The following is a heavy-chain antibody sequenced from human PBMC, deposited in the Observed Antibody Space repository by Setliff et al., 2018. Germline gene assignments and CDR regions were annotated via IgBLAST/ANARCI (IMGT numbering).Heavy chain of an antibody. CDR2: INPDGSYK. D-gene: IGHD1-1*01. CDR3: AKVKKQLIRGSGFDY. J-gene: IGHJ4*02. V-gene: IGHV3-7*01. CDR1: GFTYKNDW. Sequence: PGGSLRLSCGASGFTYKNDWVSWVRQAPGKGLEWLASINPDGSYKYYEDSVKGRFTISGDNSENTLDLQMNSLRVEDTALYYCAKVKKQLIRGSGFDYWGQGTLVTVSS.